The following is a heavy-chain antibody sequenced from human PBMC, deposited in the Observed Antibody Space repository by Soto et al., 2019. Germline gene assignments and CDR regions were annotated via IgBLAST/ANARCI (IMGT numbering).Heavy chain of an antibody. CDR1: GGTFRTAA. J-gene: IGHJ6*02. V-gene: IGHV1-69*12. CDR3: ARDNDRPQLGGNYYYILAV. Sequence: QVQLEQSGAEVKKPGSSVKVSCKASGGTFRTAAISWVRQAPGQGLEWMGGIMPVFRTPDYAQKFQGRVTITADESTNTADMELSGLRSDDTAVYYCARDNDRPQLGGNYYYILAVWGQGTTITVSS. D-gene: IGHD2-8*01. CDR2: IMPVFRTP.